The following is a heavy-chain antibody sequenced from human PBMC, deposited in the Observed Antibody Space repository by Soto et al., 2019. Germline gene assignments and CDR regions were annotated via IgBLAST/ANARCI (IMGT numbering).Heavy chain of an antibody. Sequence: VQLGESGGGVVQPGGSLRLSCAASGFTFSSYAMHWVRQAPGKGLEWVAVISYDGSNKYYADSVKGRFTISRDNSKNTLYLQMNSLRAEDTAVYYCARDIRAPSGYYSYYFDYWGQGTLVTVSS. CDR2: ISYDGSNK. CDR3: ARDIRAPSGYYSYYFDY. V-gene: IGHV3-30-3*01. D-gene: IGHD3-22*01. CDR1: GFTFSSYA. J-gene: IGHJ4*02.